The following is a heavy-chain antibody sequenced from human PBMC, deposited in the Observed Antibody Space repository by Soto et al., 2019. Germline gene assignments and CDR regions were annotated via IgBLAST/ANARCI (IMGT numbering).Heavy chain of an antibody. V-gene: IGHV3-9*01. CDR1: GFTFDDYA. CDR3: AKDTYGFAAAAGPFDY. J-gene: IGHJ4*02. D-gene: IGHD6-13*01. CDR2: TSWNSGSI. Sequence: EVQLVESGGGLVQPGRSLRLSCAASGFTFDDYAMHWVRQAPGKGLEWVSGTSWNSGSIGYADSVKGRFTISRDNAKNSLYLQMNSLRAEDTALYYCAKDTYGFAAAAGPFDYWGQGTLVTVSS.